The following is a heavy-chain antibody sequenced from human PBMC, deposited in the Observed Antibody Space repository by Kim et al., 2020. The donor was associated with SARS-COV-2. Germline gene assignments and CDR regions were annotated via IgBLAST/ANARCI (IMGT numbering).Heavy chain of an antibody. D-gene: IGHD4-17*01. V-gene: IGHV5-51*01. Sequence: GESLKISCKGSGYSFTSYWIGWVRQMPGKGLEWMGIIYPGDSDTRYSPSFQGQVTISADKSISTAYLQWSSLKASDTAMYYCARGPNGDYEEGAFDIWGQGTMVTVSS. CDR1: GYSFTSYW. J-gene: IGHJ3*02. CDR2: IYPGDSDT. CDR3: ARGPNGDYEEGAFDI.